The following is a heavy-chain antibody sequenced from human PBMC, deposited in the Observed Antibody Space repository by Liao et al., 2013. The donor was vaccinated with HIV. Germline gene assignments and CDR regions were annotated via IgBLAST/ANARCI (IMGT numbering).Heavy chain of an antibody. J-gene: IGHJ4*02. CDR1: GGSISIGSYY. Sequence: QVQLQESGPGLVKPSQTLSLTCTVSGGSISIGSYYWSWIRQPAGKGLEWIGRIYISGSTNYNPSLKGRVTISLDTSKNQLSLRLRSVTAADTAVYYCARDHGEFLFDYWGREPGTXSPQ. D-gene: IGHD3-10*01. V-gene: IGHV4-61*02. CDR3: ARDHGEFLFDY. CDR2: IYISGST.